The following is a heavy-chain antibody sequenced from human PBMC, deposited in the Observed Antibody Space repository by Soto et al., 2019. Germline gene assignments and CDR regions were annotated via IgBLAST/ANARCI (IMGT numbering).Heavy chain of an antibody. CDR1: GFSLSTYA. CDR3: AKDEQAETNLLMVY. D-gene: IGHD2-8*01. CDR2: ISGSGGST. Sequence: GGSLRLSCAASGFSLSTYAMSWVRQAPGKGLEWVSAISGSGGSTYYADSVKGRFTISRDNSKNTLYLQMNSLRAEDTAVYYCAKDEQAETNLLMVYWGQGTLVTVSS. V-gene: IGHV3-23*01. J-gene: IGHJ4*02.